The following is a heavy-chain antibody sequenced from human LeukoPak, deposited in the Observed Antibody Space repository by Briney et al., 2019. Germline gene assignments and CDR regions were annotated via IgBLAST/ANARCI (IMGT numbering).Heavy chain of an antibody. CDR3: ARIYQPTRTYYYDPGGYYAFDS. CDR1: GFIFSSYA. J-gene: IGHJ3*01. D-gene: IGHD3-22*01. Sequence: GGSLRLSCAASGFIFSSYALSWVRQAPGKGLEWVSTISGSGSTRHSADFVKGRFTISRDNSKNTLYLEVNCLRAEDTAVYYCARIYQPTRTYYYDPGGYYAFDSWGQGTMVTVSS. V-gene: IGHV3-23*01. CDR2: ISGSGSTR.